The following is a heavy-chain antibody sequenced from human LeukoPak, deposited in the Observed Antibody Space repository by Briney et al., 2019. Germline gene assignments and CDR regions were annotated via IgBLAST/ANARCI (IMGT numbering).Heavy chain of an antibody. V-gene: IGHV3-11*04. CDR1: GFAFSEYY. CDR2: ISSSGSTI. J-gene: IGHJ1*01. Sequence: PGGSLRLSRAASGFAFSEYYMSWIRQAPGKGLEWVAKISSSGSTIYYADSVKGRFTISRDNAKNSLYLQMNILRAEDTAVYYCARGPGSRKCLQYWGQGTLVTVSS. D-gene: IGHD1-14*01. CDR3: ARGPGSRKCLQY.